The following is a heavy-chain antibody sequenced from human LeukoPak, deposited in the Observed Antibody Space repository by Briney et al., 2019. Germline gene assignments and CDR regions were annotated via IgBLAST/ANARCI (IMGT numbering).Heavy chain of an antibody. Sequence: ASVKVSCKASGYTFTGYYIHWVRQAPGQGLEWMGRINPNTGGTDYAQKFQGRVTMTRDTSITTAYMELSRLTSDDTAVYYCARVLEYSSSSRTYYYYYYMDVWGKGTTVTVSS. J-gene: IGHJ6*03. CDR3: ARVLEYSSSSRTYYYYYYMDV. D-gene: IGHD6-6*01. CDR2: INPNTGGT. CDR1: GYTFTGYY. V-gene: IGHV1-2*06.